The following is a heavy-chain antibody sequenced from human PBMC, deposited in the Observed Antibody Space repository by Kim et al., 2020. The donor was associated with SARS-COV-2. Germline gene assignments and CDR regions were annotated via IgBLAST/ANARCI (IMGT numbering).Heavy chain of an antibody. V-gene: IGHV4-59*01. D-gene: IGHD7-27*01. CDR1: GGSISSYY. CDR2: IYYSGST. J-gene: IGHJ6*02. Sequence: SETLSLTCTVSGGSISSYYWSWIRQPPGKGLEWIAYIYYSGSTNYNPSLKSRVTISLDTSKNQFSLKVSSVTAADTALYYCARLRDWGRGGMDVWGQGTTVTVSS. CDR3: ARLRDWGRGGMDV.